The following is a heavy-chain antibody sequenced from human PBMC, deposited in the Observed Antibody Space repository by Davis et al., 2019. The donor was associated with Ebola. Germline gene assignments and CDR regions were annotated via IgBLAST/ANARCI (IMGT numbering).Heavy chain of an antibody. CDR2: IKQDGSEK. V-gene: IGHV3-7*03. D-gene: IGHD4-23*01. Sequence: GESLKISCAASGFTFSSYSMNWVRQAPGKGLEWVANIKQDGSEKYYVDSVKGRFTISRDNAKNSLYLQMNSLRAEDTAVYYCARVGSVGGVYYYYYMDVWGKGTTVTVSS. CDR1: GFTFSSYS. CDR3: ARVGSVGGVYYYYYMDV. J-gene: IGHJ6*03.